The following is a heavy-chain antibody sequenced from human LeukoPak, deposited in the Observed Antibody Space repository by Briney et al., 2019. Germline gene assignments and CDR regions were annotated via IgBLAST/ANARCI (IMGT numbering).Heavy chain of an antibody. J-gene: IGHJ5*02. V-gene: IGHV4-61*02. CDR1: GDSISSGDYY. CDR2: ISSSGST. D-gene: IGHD3-10*01. CDR3: AREGLNMVRGVIPKEAWGWFDP. Sequence: PSETLSLSCTVSGDSISSGDYYWSWIRQPAGKGLEWIGRISSSGSTNYNPSLKSRVTISVDTSKNQFSLKLSSMTAADTAVYYCAREGLNMVRGVIPKEAWGWFDPWGQGTLVTVSS.